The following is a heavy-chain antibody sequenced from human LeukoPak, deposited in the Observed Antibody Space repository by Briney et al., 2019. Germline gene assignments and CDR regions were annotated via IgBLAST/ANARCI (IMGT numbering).Heavy chain of an antibody. Sequence: PSQTLSLTCTVSGGSISSGGYYWSWIRQHPGKGLEWIGYIYYSGSTYYNPSLKSRVTISVDTSKNQFTLKLSSVTAADTAVYYCALSEGSGEPTFDIWGQGTMVTVSS. CDR2: IYYSGST. D-gene: IGHD3-10*01. J-gene: IGHJ3*02. CDR3: ALSEGSGEPTFDI. CDR1: GGSISSGGYY. V-gene: IGHV4-31*03.